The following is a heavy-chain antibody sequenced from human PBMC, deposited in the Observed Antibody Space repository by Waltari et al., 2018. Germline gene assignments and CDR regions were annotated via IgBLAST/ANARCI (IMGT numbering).Heavy chain of an antibody. J-gene: IGHJ5*02. V-gene: IGHV4-38-2*02. CDR3: AREDVTSNCFDP. D-gene: IGHD2-2*01. CDR2: IYHSGST. CDR1: GSSISSGYY. Sequence: QVQLQESGPGLVKPSETLSLTCTLSGSSISSGYYWAWIRQSPGMGLEWIGSIYHSGSTYDHPSLKSRVTMSLDMSKTQFSLQLRSVTAADTAMYYCAREDVTSNCFDPWGQGTLVTV.